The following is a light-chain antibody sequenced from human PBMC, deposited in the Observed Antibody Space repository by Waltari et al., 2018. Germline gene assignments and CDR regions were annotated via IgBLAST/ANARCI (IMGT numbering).Light chain of an antibody. Sequence: QSVLTQPRTVSGSPGQSVTIPCTGTNSDVGTYERVSCYQQSPGKAPKLMIYDVSKRPSGVPSRFSGSKSGNTASLTISGLQAEDEADYYCCSYAGAYTYVFGTGTKVTVL. J-gene: IGLJ1*01. V-gene: IGLV2-11*01. CDR1: NSDVGTYER. CDR3: CSYAGAYTYV. CDR2: DVS.